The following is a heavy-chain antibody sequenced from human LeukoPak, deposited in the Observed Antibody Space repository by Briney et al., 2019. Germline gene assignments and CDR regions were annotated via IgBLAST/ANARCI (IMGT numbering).Heavy chain of an antibody. CDR2: ISSYNGNT. CDR3: ARDAGSYYFDY. V-gene: IGHV1-18*01. Sequence: ASVKVSFKASGYTFTTYGISWVRQAPGQGLEWMGWISSYNGNTNYAQKLQGRVTMTTDTSTSTAYMELRSLRSDDTAMYYCARDAGSYYFDYWGQGTVVTVSS. J-gene: IGHJ4*02. D-gene: IGHD3-10*01. CDR1: GYTFTTYG.